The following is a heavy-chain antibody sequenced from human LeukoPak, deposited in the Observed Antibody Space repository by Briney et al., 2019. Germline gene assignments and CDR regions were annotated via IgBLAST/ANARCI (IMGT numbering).Heavy chain of an antibody. CDR2: ITSSSGTI. D-gene: IGHD3-9*01. J-gene: IGHJ4*02. CDR1: GFTFSSYS. Sequence: GGSLRLSCSASGFTFSSYSMDWVRQAPGKGLEWLSYITSSSGTIYYADSVKGRFTVSRDNAKNSLYLQMNSLRDEDTAVYYCARAEFRYYDILTGYYNPYYWGQGTLVTVSS. V-gene: IGHV3-48*02. CDR3: ARAEFRYYDILTGYYNPYY.